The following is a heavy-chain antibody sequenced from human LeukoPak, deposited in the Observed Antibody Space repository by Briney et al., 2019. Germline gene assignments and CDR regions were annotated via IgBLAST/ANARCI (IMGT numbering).Heavy chain of an antibody. J-gene: IGHJ4*02. CDR3: AKGSGQWLARNHFDY. D-gene: IGHD6-19*01. CDR1: GFTFSSYA. Sequence: GGSLRLSCAASGFTFSSYAMHWVRQAPGKGLEWVAVISYDGSNKYYADSVKGRFTISRDNSKNTLYLQMNSLRAEDTAVYYCAKGSGQWLARNHFDYWGQGTLVTVSS. V-gene: IGHV3-30-3*01. CDR2: ISYDGSNK.